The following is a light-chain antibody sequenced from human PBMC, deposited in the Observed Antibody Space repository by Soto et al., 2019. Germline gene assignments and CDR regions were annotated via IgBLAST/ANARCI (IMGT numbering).Light chain of an antibody. CDR2: AAS. J-gene: IGKJ1*01. V-gene: IGKV1-39*01. CDR1: QSISNY. CDR3: QQSYNAPRT. Sequence: DIQMTQSPYSLSASVGDRVTITCRASQSISNYLNWYQQKPWKAPRLLIHAASSLQSGVPSRFSGSGSGTDFTLTISSLQPEDFAIYYCQQSYNAPRTFGPGTKVEIK.